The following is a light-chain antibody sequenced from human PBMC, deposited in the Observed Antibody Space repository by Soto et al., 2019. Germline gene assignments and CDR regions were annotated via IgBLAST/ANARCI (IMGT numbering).Light chain of an antibody. CDR1: QSVSSTY. CDR2: GAS. J-gene: IGKJ1*01. V-gene: IGKV3-20*01. CDR3: QQSGSSLWT. Sequence: EIVLTQSPGTLSLSPGERATLSCRTSQSVSSTYLAWYQQKPGQPPRLLIYGASNRATGIPDRFSGSGSGIDFTLTISRLEPEDVAVYYCQQSGSSLWTVGQGTKVET.